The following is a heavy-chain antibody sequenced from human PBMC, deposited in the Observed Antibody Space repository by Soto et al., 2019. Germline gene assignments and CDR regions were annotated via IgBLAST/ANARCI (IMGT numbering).Heavy chain of an antibody. CDR1: GVTFSSYA. CDR3: AKQAIVVVVAATDWYFDL. J-gene: IGHJ2*01. D-gene: IGHD2-15*01. Sequence: DVQLLESGGGLVQPGGSLRLSCAASGVTFSSYAMSWVRQAPGKGLEWVSTISGRGGSTFYADSVKGRFTISRDNSKNTLYLLMNSLRAEDTAVYYCAKQAIVVVVAATDWYFDLCGRGTLVIVSS. V-gene: IGHV3-23*01. CDR2: ISGRGGST.